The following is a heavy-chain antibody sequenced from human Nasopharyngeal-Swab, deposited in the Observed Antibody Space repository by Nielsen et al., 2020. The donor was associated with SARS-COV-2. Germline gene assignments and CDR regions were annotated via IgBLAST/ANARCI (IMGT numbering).Heavy chain of an antibody. CDR1: GFTFSSYS. CDR2: ISSSSSTI. Sequence: GESLKISCAASGFTFSSYSMNWVRQAPGKGLEWVSYISSSSSTIYYADSVKGRFTISRDNAKNSLYLQMNSLRDEDTAVYYCARGGYCSGGSCYRSYYYGMDVWGQGTTVTVSS. J-gene: IGHJ6*02. CDR3: ARGGYCSGGSCYRSYYYGMDV. D-gene: IGHD2-15*01. V-gene: IGHV3-48*02.